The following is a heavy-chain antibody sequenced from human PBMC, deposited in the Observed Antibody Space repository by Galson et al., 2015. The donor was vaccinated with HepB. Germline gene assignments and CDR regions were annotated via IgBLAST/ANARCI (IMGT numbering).Heavy chain of an antibody. Sequence: SVKVSCKASGYTFTSYAMNWVRQAPGQGLEWMGWINTNTGNPTYAQGFTGRFVFSLDTSVSTAYLQISSLKAEDTAVYYCAYAPAGNYYYGMDVWGQGTTVTVS. D-gene: IGHD2-2*01. J-gene: IGHJ6*02. CDR3: AYAPAGNYYYGMDV. V-gene: IGHV7-4-1*02. CDR1: GYTFTSYA. CDR2: INTNTGNP.